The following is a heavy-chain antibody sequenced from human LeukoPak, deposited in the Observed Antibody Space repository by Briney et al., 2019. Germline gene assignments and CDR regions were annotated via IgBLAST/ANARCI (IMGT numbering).Heavy chain of an antibody. Sequence: DSVKGRFTISRDNSKSTLYLQINSPRAEDTAVYYCARDPTARIAVPDYWGQGTLVTASS. V-gene: IGHV3-30*07. J-gene: IGHJ4*02. CDR3: ARDPTARIAVPDY. D-gene: IGHD6-19*01.